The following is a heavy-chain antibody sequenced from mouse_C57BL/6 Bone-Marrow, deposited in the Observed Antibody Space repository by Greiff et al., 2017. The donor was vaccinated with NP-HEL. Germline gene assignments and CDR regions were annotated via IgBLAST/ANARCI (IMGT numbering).Heavy chain of an antibody. CDR1: GYTFTSYW. D-gene: IGHD1-1*01. CDR3: ARDSSYRGYAKDY. J-gene: IGHJ4*01. V-gene: IGHV1-69*01. CDR2: IDPSDSYT. Sequence: QVQLQQPGAELVMPGASVKLSCKASGYTFTSYWMHWVKQRPGQGLEWIGEIDPSDSYTNYNQKFKGKSTLTVDKSSSTAYMQLSSLTSEDSAVYYCARDSSYRGYAKDYWGQGTSVTVSS.